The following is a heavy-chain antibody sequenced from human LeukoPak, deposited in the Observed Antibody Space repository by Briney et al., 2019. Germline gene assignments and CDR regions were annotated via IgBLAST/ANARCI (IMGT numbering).Heavy chain of an antibody. Sequence: RGESLKISCKGSGYSFTSYWISWVRQMPGKGLEWMGRIDPSDSYTNYSPSFQGHVTISADKSISTPYLQWSSLKASDTAMYYCARHAHFGESQNWLDPWGQGTLVTVSS. D-gene: IGHD3-10*01. CDR3: ARHAHFGESQNWLDP. CDR1: GYSFTSYW. CDR2: IDPSDSYT. J-gene: IGHJ5*02. V-gene: IGHV5-10-1*01.